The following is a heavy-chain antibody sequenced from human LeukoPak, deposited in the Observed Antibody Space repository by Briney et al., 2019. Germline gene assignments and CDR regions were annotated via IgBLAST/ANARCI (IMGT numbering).Heavy chain of an antibody. D-gene: IGHD4-17*01. J-gene: IGHJ3*01. CDR3: AKSYFTYGSDAFDV. Sequence: GSLRLSCAASGFTLSSFAMSWVRQAPGKGLEWVATTYGDGITTNYADSARGRFAISRVNSKNTLSLQMNSLRAEDTAIYYRAKSYFTYGSDAFDVWGQGTMVIVSS. CDR1: GFTLSSFA. V-gene: IGHV3-23*01. CDR2: TYGDGITT.